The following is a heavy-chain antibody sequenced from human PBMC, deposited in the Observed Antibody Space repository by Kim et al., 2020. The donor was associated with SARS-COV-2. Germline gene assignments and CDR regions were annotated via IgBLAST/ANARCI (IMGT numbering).Heavy chain of an antibody. V-gene: IGHV3-23*01. J-gene: IGHJ5*02. D-gene: IGHD6-6*01. Sequence: EPGKSQFTISRDQSTNTLYLQMNSLRAEDTAVYSCAKGGTEYSSLNWFDPWGQGTLVTVSS. CDR3: AKGGTEYSSLNWFDP.